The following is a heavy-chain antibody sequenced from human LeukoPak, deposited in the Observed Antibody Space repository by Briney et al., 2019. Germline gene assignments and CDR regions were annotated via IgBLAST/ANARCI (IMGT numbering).Heavy chain of an antibody. D-gene: IGHD3-9*01. CDR3: ARSISRGVLRYFDWLSSGYMDV. CDR1: GYSFTSYW. V-gene: IGHV5-51*01. Sequence: GEAPQTSCNGSGYSFTSYWIGWVRQMPGKGLEWMGIIYPGDSDTRYSPSFQGQVPISADESSSTAYLQWSSLKASDTAMYYCARSISRGVLRYFDWLSSGYMDVWGKGTTVTVSS. J-gene: IGHJ6*03. CDR2: IYPGDSDT.